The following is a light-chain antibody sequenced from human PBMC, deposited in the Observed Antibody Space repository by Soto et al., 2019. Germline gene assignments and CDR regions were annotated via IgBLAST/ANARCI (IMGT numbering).Light chain of an antibody. J-gene: IGLJ1*01. CDR1: TTDVGAYDC. CDR2: DVT. CDR3: SSFGGSNNHL. Sequence: QSALTQPPSTSGSPGQSVAISCTGTTTDVGAYDCVSWCQQHPGKAPKLIIYDVTKRPSGVPDRFSGSKSGNTASLTVSGLQAEDEADYYCSSFGGSNNHLFGTGTKLTVL. V-gene: IGLV2-8*01.